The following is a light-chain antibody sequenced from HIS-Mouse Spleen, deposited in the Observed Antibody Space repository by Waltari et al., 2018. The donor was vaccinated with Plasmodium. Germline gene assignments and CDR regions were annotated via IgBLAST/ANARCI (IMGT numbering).Light chain of an antibody. Sequence: SYELTQPPSVSVSPGQTASITCSGDKLGDKYACWYQQKPGQSPVQVIYQDSKRPSGLRERLAGYNSGNTATLTISGTQAMDEADYYCQAWDSSTDYVFGTGTKVTVL. CDR3: QAWDSSTDYV. V-gene: IGLV3-1*01. CDR1: KLGDKY. J-gene: IGLJ1*01. CDR2: QDS.